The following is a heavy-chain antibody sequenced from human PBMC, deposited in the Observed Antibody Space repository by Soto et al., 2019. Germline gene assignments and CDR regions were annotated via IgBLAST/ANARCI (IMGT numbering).Heavy chain of an antibody. V-gene: IGHV4-59*01. CDR3: AGEEVGWYPGYSDL. D-gene: IGHD6-13*01. CDR1: GGSISSYY. CDR2: IYYSGST. J-gene: IGHJ2*01. Sequence: QVQLQESGPGLVKPSETLSLTCTVSGGSISSYYWSWIRQPPGKGLEWIGNIYYSGSTNYNPSLKSGVTNSVDTSKNQFSLKLSSVTAADTAVYYCAGEEVGWYPGYSDLWGRGTLVTVSS.